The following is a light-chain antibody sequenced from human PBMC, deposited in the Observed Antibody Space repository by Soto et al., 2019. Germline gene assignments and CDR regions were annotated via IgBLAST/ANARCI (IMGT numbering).Light chain of an antibody. Sequence: EVVMTQSPAILSVSPGDTATLSCRATQSVDSNLAWYQQKPGQAPRLLISGASTRASAIPARFSGSGSGTEYALTISSLEPEDSAVYYCQQRTNWPPYLTFGGGTKVEIK. CDR3: QQRTNWPPYLT. V-gene: IGKV3-15*01. CDR2: GAS. CDR1: QSVDSN. J-gene: IGKJ4*01.